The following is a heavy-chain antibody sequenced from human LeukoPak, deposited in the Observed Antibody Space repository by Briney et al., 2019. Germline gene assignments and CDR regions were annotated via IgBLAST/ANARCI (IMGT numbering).Heavy chain of an antibody. V-gene: IGHV3-48*01. Sequence: SGGSLRLSCAASGFTFSSYSMNWVRQAPGKGLEWVSYISSSSTIYYADSVKGRFTISRDNAKNSLYLQMNSLRAEDTALYYCAKGSRAARPYYFDYWGQGTLVTVSS. CDR2: ISSSSTI. D-gene: IGHD6-6*01. CDR1: GFTFSSYS. J-gene: IGHJ4*02. CDR3: AKGSRAARPYYFDY.